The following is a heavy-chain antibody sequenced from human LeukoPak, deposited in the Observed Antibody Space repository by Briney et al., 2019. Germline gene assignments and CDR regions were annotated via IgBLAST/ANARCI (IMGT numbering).Heavy chain of an antibody. V-gene: IGHV4-34*01. CDR3: ARDRVGPNWFDP. CDR1: GGSFSGYY. Sequence: SETLSLTCAVYGGSFSGYYWGWIRQPPGKGLEWIGSIYHSGSTYYNPSLKSRVTISVDTSKNQFSLKLSSVTAADTAVYYCARDRVGPNWFDPWGQGTLVTVSS. D-gene: IGHD1-26*01. J-gene: IGHJ5*02. CDR2: IYHSGST.